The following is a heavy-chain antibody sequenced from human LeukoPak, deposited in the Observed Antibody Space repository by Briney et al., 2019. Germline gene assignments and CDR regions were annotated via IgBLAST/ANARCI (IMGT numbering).Heavy chain of an antibody. CDR3: ARDIVAKTMYYYYYYMDV. J-gene: IGHJ6*03. Sequence: PGGSLRLSCAASGFTFNSYTIHWVRQAPGKGLEWVAVISYDGRNKYYADSVKGRFTISRDNSNNTLYLQMNSLRAEDTAVCYCARDIVAKTMYYYYYYMDVWGRGTTVTVSS. V-gene: IGHV3-30*04. D-gene: IGHD5-12*01. CDR2: ISYDGRNK. CDR1: GFTFNSYT.